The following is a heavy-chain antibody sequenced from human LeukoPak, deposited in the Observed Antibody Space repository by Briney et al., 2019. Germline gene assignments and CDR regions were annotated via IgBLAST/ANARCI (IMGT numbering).Heavy chain of an antibody. CDR2: IIPILSIA. CDR1: GGTFSSYA. D-gene: IGHD5-18*01. CDR3: AREYSYGYRNDAFDI. J-gene: IGHJ3*02. V-gene: IGHV1-69*04. Sequence: GASVKVSCKASGGTFSSYAISWVRQAPGQGLEWMGRIIPILSIANYAQKFQGRVTITADKSTSTAYMELSSLRSEDTAVYYCAREYSYGYRNDAFDIWGQGTMVTVSS.